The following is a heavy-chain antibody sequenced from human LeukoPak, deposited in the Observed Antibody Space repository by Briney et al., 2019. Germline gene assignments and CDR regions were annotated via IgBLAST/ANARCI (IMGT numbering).Heavy chain of an antibody. CDR1: SGSISTSNYY. Sequence: SETLSLTCTVSSGSISTSNYYWGWVRQPPGKTLEWIGNIFYSGSTYYSPSLKSRVTISLDTSRNQFSLKLNSVTAADTAVYYCARVSGGWYGNSGTEFDYWGQGTLVTVSS. D-gene: IGHD6-19*01. CDR3: ARVSGGWYGNSGTEFDY. CDR2: IFYSGST. V-gene: IGHV4-39*07. J-gene: IGHJ4*02.